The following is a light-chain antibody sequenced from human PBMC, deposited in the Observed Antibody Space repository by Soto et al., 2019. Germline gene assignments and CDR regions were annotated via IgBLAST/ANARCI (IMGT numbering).Light chain of an antibody. J-gene: IGKJ4*01. Sequence: DIQLTQSPSFLSASVGDRVTITCRASQGIRDFLAWYQQKPGKAPKLLIYAASTLQAGLPTRFSGFASGTKFTLTISNLQPADSATYCCQQFNVYPLTFGGGTKVEIK. CDR3: QQFNVYPLT. CDR1: QGIRDF. CDR2: AAS. V-gene: IGKV1-9*01.